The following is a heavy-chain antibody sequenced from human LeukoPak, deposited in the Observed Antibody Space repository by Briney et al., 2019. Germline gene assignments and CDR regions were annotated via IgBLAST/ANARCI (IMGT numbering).Heavy chain of an antibody. CDR3: AREVYDFWRKGYYFDY. CDR1: GFTFSSYG. CDR2: ISYDGSNK. D-gene: IGHD3-3*01. V-gene: IGHV3-30*03. J-gene: IGHJ4*02. Sequence: GGSLRLSCAASGFTFSSYGMHWVRQAPGKGLEWVAVISYDGSNKYYADSVKGRFTISRDNSKNTLYLQMNSRRAEDTAVYYCAREVYDFWRKGYYFDYWGQGTLVTVSS.